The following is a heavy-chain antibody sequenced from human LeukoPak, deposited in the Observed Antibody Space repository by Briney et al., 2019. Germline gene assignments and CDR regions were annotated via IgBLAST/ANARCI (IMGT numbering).Heavy chain of an antibody. D-gene: IGHD6-19*01. CDR2: ISSSSSTI. V-gene: IGHV3-48*01. Sequence: GGSLRLSCAASGFTFSSYSMNWVRQAPGKGLEWVSYISSSSSTIYYADSVKDRFTISRDNAKNSLYLQMNSLRAEDTAVYYCARDQQWLARYWYFDLWGRGTLVTVSS. J-gene: IGHJ2*01. CDR1: GFTFSSYS. CDR3: ARDQQWLARYWYFDL.